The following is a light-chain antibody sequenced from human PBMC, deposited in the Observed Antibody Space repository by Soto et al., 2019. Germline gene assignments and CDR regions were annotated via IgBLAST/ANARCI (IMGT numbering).Light chain of an antibody. CDR3: QQYSDSPPT. CDR1: QRVSARY. V-gene: IGKV3-20*01. CDR2: GAS. J-gene: IGKJ1*01. Sequence: IVFTHSPGTLSLSPVDRATLSCRASQRVSARYLAWYHQKPGQAPRLLIFGASDRATGIPDRFSGSGSGTDFTLTIDRLEPEDFAMYYCQQYSDSPPTFGQGTKVDIK.